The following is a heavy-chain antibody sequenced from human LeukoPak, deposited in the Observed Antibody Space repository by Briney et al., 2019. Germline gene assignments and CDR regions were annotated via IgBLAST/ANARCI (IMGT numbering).Heavy chain of an antibody. Sequence: PGGSLRLSCAASGFTFSSYSMNWVRQAPGKGLEWVSYISSSSSTIYYADSVKGRFTISRDNAKNSLYLQVNSLRAEDTAVYYCARDMYGYYYDSSGYPWGQGTLVTVSS. CDR1: GFTFSSYS. CDR2: ISSSSSTI. V-gene: IGHV3-48*01. CDR3: ARDMYGYYYDSSGYP. D-gene: IGHD3-22*01. J-gene: IGHJ4*02.